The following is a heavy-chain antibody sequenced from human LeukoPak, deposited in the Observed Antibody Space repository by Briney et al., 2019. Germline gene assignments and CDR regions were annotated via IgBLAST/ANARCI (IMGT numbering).Heavy chain of an antibody. V-gene: IGHV3-21*01. J-gene: IGHJ3*02. D-gene: IGHD1-26*01. Sequence: PGGSLRLSCAASGFTFSSYSMNWVRQAPGKGLEWVSSISSSSSYIYYADSVKGRFIISRDNAKNSLYLQMNSLRAEDTAVYYCARVGASDAFDIWGQGTMVTVSS. CDR3: ARVGASDAFDI. CDR1: GFTFSSYS. CDR2: ISSSSSYI.